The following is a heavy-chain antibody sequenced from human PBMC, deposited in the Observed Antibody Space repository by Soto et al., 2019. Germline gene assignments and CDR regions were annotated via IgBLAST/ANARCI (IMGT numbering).Heavy chain of an antibody. CDR1: GFTFSSYC. Sequence: EVQLVESGGGLVQPGGSLRLSCAASGFTFSSYCMNWVRQAPGKGLEWVSYISSTSSTKYYADSVKGRFTISRDNAKNXLYLQMNSLRAEDTAVYYCARDLYDRSDYYSDFDYWGQGTLVTVSS. D-gene: IGHD3-22*01. CDR3: ARDLYDRSDYYSDFDY. CDR2: ISSTSSTK. J-gene: IGHJ4*02. V-gene: IGHV3-48*01.